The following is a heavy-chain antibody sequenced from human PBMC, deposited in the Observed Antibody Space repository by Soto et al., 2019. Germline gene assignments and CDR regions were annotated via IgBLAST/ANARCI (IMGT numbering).Heavy chain of an antibody. CDR1: GGTFSSYA. Sequence: QVQLVQSGAEVKKPGSSVKVSCKASGGTFSSYAISWVRQAPGQGLERMGGIIPIFGTANYAQKFQGRVTITADESTSTAYMELSSLRSEDTAVYYCARSTMIVVVTTGYFQHWGQGTLVTVSS. CDR2: IIPIFGTA. J-gene: IGHJ1*01. V-gene: IGHV1-69*12. CDR3: ARSTMIVVVTTGYFQH. D-gene: IGHD3-22*01.